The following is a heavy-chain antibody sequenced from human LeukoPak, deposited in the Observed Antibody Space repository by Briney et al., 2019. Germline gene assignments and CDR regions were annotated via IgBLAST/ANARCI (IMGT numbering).Heavy chain of an antibody. CDR1: GYTFTSYG. CDR3: ARVPDSSSSYCYCDY. J-gene: IGHJ4*02. D-gene: IGHD6-13*01. Sequence: ASVTVSCKASGYTFTSYGISWVRQAPGQGLEWMGWISTYNGNTNYAQKLQGRVTMTTDTSTSTAYMELRSLRSDDTAVYYCARVPDSSSSYCYCDYWGQGTLVTVSS. V-gene: IGHV1-18*01. CDR2: ISTYNGNT.